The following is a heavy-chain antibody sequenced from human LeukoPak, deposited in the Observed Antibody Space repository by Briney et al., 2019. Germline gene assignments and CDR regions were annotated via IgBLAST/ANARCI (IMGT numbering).Heavy chain of an antibody. Sequence: GGSLRLSCAASGFTFSSYWMHSVRHATGEGRVSVSRINSDGSSTKYADSVKGRFTISRDNTKNTLYLQMKSLRAEDTAGYYCARGAAQKYDFWSGPSYASYFQRWGQGTLVTVSS. CDR2: INSDGSST. V-gene: IGHV3-74*01. J-gene: IGHJ1*01. CDR1: GFTFSSYW. CDR3: ARGAAQKYDFWSGPSYASYFQR. D-gene: IGHD3-3*01.